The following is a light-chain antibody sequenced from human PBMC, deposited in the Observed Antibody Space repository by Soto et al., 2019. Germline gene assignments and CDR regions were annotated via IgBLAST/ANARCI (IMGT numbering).Light chain of an antibody. Sequence: QSALTQPASVSGSPGQSITISCTGTSSDVGGYNYVSWYQQHPGKAPKLIIYDVTNRPSGVSNRFSGSKSGNTASLSISGLQAEDEADYSCSSYTSSSAYVFGTGTKLTVL. V-gene: IGLV2-14*03. CDR1: SSDVGGYNY. J-gene: IGLJ1*01. CDR3: SSYTSSSAYV. CDR2: DVT.